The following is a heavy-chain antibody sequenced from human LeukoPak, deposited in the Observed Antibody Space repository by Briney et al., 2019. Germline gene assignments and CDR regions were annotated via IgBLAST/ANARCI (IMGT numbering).Heavy chain of an antibody. V-gene: IGHV4-34*01. Sequence: SETLSLTCAVYGGSFSGYYWSWIRQPPGKGLEWIGEINNSGSTNYNPSLKSRVTISVDTSKNQFSLKLSSVTAADTAVYYCARFEWELSWVDPWGQGTLVTVSS. J-gene: IGHJ5*02. CDR1: GGSFSGYY. CDR2: INNSGST. D-gene: IGHD1-26*01. CDR3: ARFEWELSWVDP.